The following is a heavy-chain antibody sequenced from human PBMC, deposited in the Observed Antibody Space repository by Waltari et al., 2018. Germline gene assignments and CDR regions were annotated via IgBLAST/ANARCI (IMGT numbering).Heavy chain of an antibody. D-gene: IGHD6-6*01. CDR2: IKQDGSGK. V-gene: IGHV3-7*01. J-gene: IGHJ4*02. Sequence: EVQLVESGGGLVQPGGSLRLSCAASGFTFSSYWMSWVRQAPGKGLEWVANIKQDGSGKYYVDSVKGRFTISRDNAKNSLYLQMNSLRAEDTAVYYCAREEYSSSSGGFDYWGQGTLVTVSS. CDR1: GFTFSSYW. CDR3: AREEYSSSSGGFDY.